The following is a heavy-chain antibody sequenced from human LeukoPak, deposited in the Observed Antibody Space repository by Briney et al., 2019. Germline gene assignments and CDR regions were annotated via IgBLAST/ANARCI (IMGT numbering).Heavy chain of an antibody. Sequence: ASVKVSCKASGYTFTSYDINWVRQATGQGLEWLGWMNPNSGNTGYAQKFQGRVTITRNTSISTAYMELSSLTSEDTAVYYCATGKKQWLDRKWDFWGQGTLVTVSS. CDR2: MNPNSGNT. D-gene: IGHD6-19*01. CDR1: GYTFTSYD. CDR3: ATGKKQWLDRKWDF. V-gene: IGHV1-8*03. J-gene: IGHJ4*02.